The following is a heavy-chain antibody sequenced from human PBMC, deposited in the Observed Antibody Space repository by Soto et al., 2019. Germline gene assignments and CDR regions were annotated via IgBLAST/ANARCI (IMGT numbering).Heavy chain of an antibody. CDR1: QFSFSNYW. J-gene: IGHJ4*03. CDR2: IKKDESET. CDR3: ARSPPGDSAFRCFDL. D-gene: IGHD2-21*02. Sequence: LVQSGGGLVPPGESLTVSCAPSQFSFSNYWMNWVRQAPGKALEWVANIKKDESETDYVDSVRGRFTIFRDNAKNLLYLQMRRLRVEDTAVYYCARSPPGDSAFRCFDLWGQGTVVTV. V-gene: IGHV3-7*03.